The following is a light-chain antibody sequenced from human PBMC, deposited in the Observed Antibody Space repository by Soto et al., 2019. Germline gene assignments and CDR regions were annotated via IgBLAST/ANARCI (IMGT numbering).Light chain of an antibody. V-gene: IGKV1-5*03. J-gene: IGKJ5*01. CDR3: QQYNSYSIT. CDR1: QSISRW. CDR2: KAS. Sequence: DIQMTQSPSTLSASVRDRVTITCRASQSISRWLVWYQQKPGKAPKLLIYKASNLQSGVPSRFSGSGSGTEFTLTISSLQPDDFAIYYCQQYNSYSITFGQGTRLEIK.